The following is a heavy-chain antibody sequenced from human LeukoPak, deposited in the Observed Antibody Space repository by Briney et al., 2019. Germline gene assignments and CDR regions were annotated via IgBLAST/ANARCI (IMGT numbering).Heavy chain of an antibody. CDR1: GYTFTDYF. Sequence: ASVKVSCKASGYTFTDYFLHWLRQAPGQGLEWMGWINPKTGATNYAQRFQGRVTMTRDTSISTAYMELSRLRSDDTAVYYCARGGYYDFWSGYYPLYYFDYWGQGTLVTVSS. V-gene: IGHV1-2*02. J-gene: IGHJ4*02. CDR2: INPKTGAT. D-gene: IGHD3-3*01. CDR3: ARGGYYDFWSGYYPLYYFDY.